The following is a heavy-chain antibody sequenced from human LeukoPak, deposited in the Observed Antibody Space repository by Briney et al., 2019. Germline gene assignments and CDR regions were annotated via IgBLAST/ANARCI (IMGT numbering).Heavy chain of an antibody. CDR2: ISSSSSYT. J-gene: IGHJ5*02. CDR1: GFTFSSYW. CDR3: ARERAYCSSTSCLGGSGWFDP. V-gene: IGHV3-11*05. D-gene: IGHD2-2*01. Sequence: GGSLRLSCAASGFTFSSYWMSWVRQAPGKGLEWVSYISSSSSYTNYADSVKGRFTISRDNAKNSLYLQMNSLRAEDTAVYYCARERAYCSSTSCLGGSGWFDPWGQGTLVTVSS.